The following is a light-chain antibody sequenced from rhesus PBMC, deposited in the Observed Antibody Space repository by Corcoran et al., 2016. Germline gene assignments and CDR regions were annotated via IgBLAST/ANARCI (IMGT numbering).Light chain of an antibody. Sequence: IRMTQSPSSLSASVGDRVTITCRASENINNYLNWYQQKTGKAPKLLIYKASTLQTGVPSRFSGSGSGTDYTFTIRSLQPADVATYYCQHGYGSAWTFGQGTRVEIK. V-gene: IGKV1-74*01. CDR2: KAS. CDR1: ENINNY. CDR3: QHGYGSAWT. J-gene: IGKJ1*01.